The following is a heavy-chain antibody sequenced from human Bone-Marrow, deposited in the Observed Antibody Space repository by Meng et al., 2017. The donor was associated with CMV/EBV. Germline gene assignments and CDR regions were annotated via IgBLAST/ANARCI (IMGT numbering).Heavy chain of an antibody. CDR2: ISAYNGNT. Sequence: AAVQVSCKASGYTFTSYGISWVRQAPGQGLEWMGWISAYNGNTNYAQKLQGRVTMTTDTSTSTAYMELRSLRSDDTAMYYCARDRGFLASNWFDPWGQGTLVTVSS. J-gene: IGHJ5*02. CDR1: GYTFTSYG. CDR3: ARDRGFLASNWFDP. D-gene: IGHD5-12*01. V-gene: IGHV1-18*01.